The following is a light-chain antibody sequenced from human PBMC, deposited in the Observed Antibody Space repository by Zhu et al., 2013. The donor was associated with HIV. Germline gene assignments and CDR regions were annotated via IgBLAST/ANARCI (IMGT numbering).Light chain of an antibody. J-gene: IGLJ3*02. V-gene: IGLV1-40*01. CDR2: SNT. Sequence: QPVLTQSPSVSGAPGQRVTIACTGSSSNIGAGYHVHWYQHLPGTAPKLLIYSNTNRPSGVPDRFSGSKSGTSASLVITGLQAEDEADYYCQSYDSTLTGWVFGGGTKLTVL. CDR1: SSNIGAGYH. CDR3: QSYDSTLTGWV.